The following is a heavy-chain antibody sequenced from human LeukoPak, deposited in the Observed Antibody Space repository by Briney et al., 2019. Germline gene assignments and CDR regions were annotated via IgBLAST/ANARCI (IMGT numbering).Heavy chain of an antibody. J-gene: IGHJ4*02. D-gene: IGHD3-16*01. CDR3: TKDSGGSISSGSTFDY. V-gene: IGHV3-9*01. Sequence: PGGSLRLSCAASEFTLDDFAMHWARQAPGKGLEWVTGINWNGDRTVYADSVRGRFTIDRDNSKNFLYLEMNSLRPDDTALYFCTKDSGGSISSGSTFDYWGLGTLVTVSS. CDR2: INWNGDRT. CDR1: EFTLDDFA.